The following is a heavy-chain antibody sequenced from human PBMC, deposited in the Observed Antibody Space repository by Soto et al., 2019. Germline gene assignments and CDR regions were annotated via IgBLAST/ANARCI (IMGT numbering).Heavy chain of an antibody. V-gene: IGHV4-30-4*08. CDR2: IYYSGST. Sequence: SETLSLTCTVSGGSMSSSNYYWGWIRQPPGKGLEWIGYIYYSGSTYYNPSLKSRVTISVDTSKNQFSLKLSSVTAADTAVYYCAWRGTTTYCSGGSCYARVFDYWGQGTLVTV. J-gene: IGHJ4*02. D-gene: IGHD2-15*01. CDR1: GGSMSSSNYY. CDR3: AWRGTTTYCSGGSCYARVFDY.